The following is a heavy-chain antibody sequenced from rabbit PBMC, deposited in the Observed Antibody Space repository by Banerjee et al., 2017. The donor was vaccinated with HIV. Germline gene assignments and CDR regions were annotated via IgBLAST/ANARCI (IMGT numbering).Heavy chain of an antibody. J-gene: IGHJ4*01. CDR2: IYAGGSGST. D-gene: IGHD4-1*01. Sequence: QSLEESGGGLVQPEGSLTLTCTASGFSFSSTYNMYWVRQAPGKGLEWIGTIYAGGSGSTDYASWAKGRFTISKTSSTTVTLQMTSLTAADTATYFCARDLAGVIGWNFNLWGQGTLVTVS. V-gene: IGHV1S40*01. CDR3: ARDLAGVIGWNFNL. CDR1: GFSFSSTYN.